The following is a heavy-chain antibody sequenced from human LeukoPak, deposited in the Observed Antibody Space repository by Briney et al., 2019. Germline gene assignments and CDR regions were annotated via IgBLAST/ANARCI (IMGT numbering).Heavy chain of an antibody. CDR1: GGSMSLYY. J-gene: IGHJ4*02. CDR3: ARAPRGGMVTQFDY. D-gene: IGHD2-21*02. CDR2: IYYSGST. V-gene: IGHV4-59*01. Sequence: SETLSLTCTVPGGSMSLYYWSWIRQPPGKGLEWIGYIYYSGSTNYNPSLKSRVTVSIDTSKNQFSLKLSSVTAADTAVYYCARAPRGGMVTQFDYWGQGTLVTVSS.